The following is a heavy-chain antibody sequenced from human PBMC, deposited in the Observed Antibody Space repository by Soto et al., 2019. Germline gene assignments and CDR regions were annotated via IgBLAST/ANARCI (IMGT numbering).Heavy chain of an antibody. V-gene: IGHV4-31*02. CDR3: ARDFTDSSGPTLGMGG. D-gene: IGHD6-19*01. CDR1: GGSISSGGYY. J-gene: IGHJ6*02. CDR2: IYYSGST. Sequence: PSETLSLTCTVSGGSISSGGYYWSWIRQHPGKGLEWIGYIYYSGSTYYNPSLKSRVTISVDTSKNQFSLKLSSVTAADTAVYYCARDFTDSSGPTLGMGGWGQGTTVTVSS.